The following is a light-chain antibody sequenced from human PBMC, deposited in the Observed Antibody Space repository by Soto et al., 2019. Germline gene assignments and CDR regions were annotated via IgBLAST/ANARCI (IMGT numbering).Light chain of an antibody. J-gene: IGKJ2*01. CDR3: QQYDNLPRS. V-gene: IGKV1-33*01. CDR2: DAS. CDR1: QDISNY. Sequence: DIQMTQSPSSLSASVGDRVTITCQASQDISNYLNWYQQKPGKAPKLLIYDASNLETGVPSRFSVSGSGTDFTFTISSLQPEDIATYDGQQYDNLPRSFGQGTKLEIK.